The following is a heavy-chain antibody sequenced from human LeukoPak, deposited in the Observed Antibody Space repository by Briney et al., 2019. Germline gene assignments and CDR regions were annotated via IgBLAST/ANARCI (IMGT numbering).Heavy chain of an antibody. V-gene: IGHV3-23*01. J-gene: IGHJ4*02. CDR3: AIVAYYYDNSGYYYFDY. CDR2: ISGSGGST. D-gene: IGHD3-22*01. Sequence: GGSLRLSCAASGFTFSSYAMSWVRQAPGKGLEWVSAISGSGGSTYYADSVKGRFTISRDNSKNTLYLQMNSLRAEDTAVYYCAIVAYYYDNSGYYYFDYWGQGTLVTVSS. CDR1: GFTFSSYA.